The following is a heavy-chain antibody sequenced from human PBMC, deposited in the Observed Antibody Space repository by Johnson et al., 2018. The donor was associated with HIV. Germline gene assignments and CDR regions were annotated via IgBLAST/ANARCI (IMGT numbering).Heavy chain of an antibody. D-gene: IGHD1-26*01. CDR2: INWNGGST. J-gene: IGHJ3*02. CDR1: GFTFSRYA. V-gene: IGHV3-20*04. Sequence: VQLVESGGGVVQPGRSLKLACAASGFTFSRYAMHWVRQAPGKGLEWVSGINWNGGSTGYADAVKGRFTISRDNAKNSLYLQMNSLRAEDTALYYCAQDRDLGRAFDIWGQGTMVTVSS. CDR3: AQDRDLGRAFDI.